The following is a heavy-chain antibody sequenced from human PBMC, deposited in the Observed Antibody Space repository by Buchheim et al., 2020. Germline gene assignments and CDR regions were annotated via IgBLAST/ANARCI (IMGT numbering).Heavy chain of an antibody. Sequence: EVQLVQSGAEVKKPGESLKISCKASGYSFSNYWIGWVRQMPGKGLEWMAMIYHGDSSTKYGPSFQAQVTNSADKSSSTAYPQCSSLKASDTAMYFCARARGYCSSSSCYDFDCWGQGT. CDR2: IYHGDSST. J-gene: IGHJ4*02. D-gene: IGHD2-2*01. CDR3: ARARGYCSSSSCYDFDC. CDR1: GYSFSNYW. V-gene: IGHV5-51*01.